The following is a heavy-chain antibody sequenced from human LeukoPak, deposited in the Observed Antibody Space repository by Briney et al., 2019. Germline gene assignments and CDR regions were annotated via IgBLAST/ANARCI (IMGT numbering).Heavy chain of an antibody. J-gene: IGHJ3*02. CDR2: IIPIFGTA. CDR3: ARGRGIQLWFSDAFDI. CDR1: GGTFSSYA. D-gene: IGHD5-18*01. V-gene: IGHV1-69*06. Sequence: ASVKVSCKASGGTFSSYAISWVRQAPGQGLEWMGGIIPIFGTANYAQKFQGRVTITADKSTSTAYMELSSLRSEDTAVYYCARGRGIQLWFSDAFDIWGQGTMVTVSS.